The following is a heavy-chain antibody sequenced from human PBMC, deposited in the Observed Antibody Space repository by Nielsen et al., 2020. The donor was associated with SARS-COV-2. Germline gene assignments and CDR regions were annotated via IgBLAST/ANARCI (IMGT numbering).Heavy chain of an antibody. Sequence: GGSLRLSCAASGFTIDDYAMHWVRQAPGKGLEWVSGISWNSGSIGYADSVKGRFTISRDNAKNSLYLQMNSLRAEDTALYYCAKDMENYDSSGRDYWGQGTLVTVSS. V-gene: IGHV3-9*01. CDR2: ISWNSGSI. CDR1: GFTIDDYA. D-gene: IGHD3-22*01. J-gene: IGHJ4*02. CDR3: AKDMENYDSSGRDY.